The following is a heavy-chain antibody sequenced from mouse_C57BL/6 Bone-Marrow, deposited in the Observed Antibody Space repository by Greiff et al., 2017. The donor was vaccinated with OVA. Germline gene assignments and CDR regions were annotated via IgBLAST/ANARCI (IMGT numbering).Heavy chain of an antibody. V-gene: IGHV2-2*01. CDR1: GFSLTSYG. CDR2: IWSGGST. D-gene: IGHD1-1*01. CDR3: ASLITTGAADV. J-gene: IGHJ1*03. Sequence: VMLVESGPGLVQPSQSLSITCTVSGFSLTSYGVHWVRQSPGKGLEWLGVIWSGGSTDYNAAFISRLSISKDNSKSQVFFKMNSLQADDTAIYYCASLITTGAADVWGTGTTVTVSS.